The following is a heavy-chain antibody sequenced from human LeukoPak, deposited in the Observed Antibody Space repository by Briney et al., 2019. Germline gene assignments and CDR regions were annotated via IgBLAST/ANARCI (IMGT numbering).Heavy chain of an antibody. J-gene: IGHJ4*02. V-gene: IGHV4-34*01. D-gene: IGHD3-22*01. CDR1: GGSFSGYY. CDR3: ARGDGYDSSGYRVFDY. CDR2: INHSGST. Sequence: KPSETLSLTCAVYGGSFSGYYWSWIRQPPGKGLEWIGEINHSGSTNYNPSLKSRVTISVDTSKNQFSLKLSSVTAADTAVYYCARGDGYDSSGYRVFDYWGQGTLVTVSS.